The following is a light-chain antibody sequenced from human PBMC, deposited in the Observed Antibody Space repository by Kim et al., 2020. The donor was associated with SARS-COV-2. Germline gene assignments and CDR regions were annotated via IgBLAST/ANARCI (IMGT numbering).Light chain of an antibody. V-gene: IGLV2-11*01. J-gene: IGLJ1*01. CDR3: CSYAGKFTYV. CDR1: SSDVGAYTY. Sequence: QSALTQPRSVSGSPGQSVTISCTGTSSDVGAYTYVSWYQRRPGKAPKVIIHDVDKRPSGVPDRFPGSKSGNTASLTISGLQADDEADYYCCSYAGKFTYVFGTGTKVTVL. CDR2: DVD.